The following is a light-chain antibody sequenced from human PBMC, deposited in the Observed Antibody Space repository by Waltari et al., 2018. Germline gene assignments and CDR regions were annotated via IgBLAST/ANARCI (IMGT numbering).Light chain of an antibody. V-gene: IGKV1D-8*04. J-gene: IGKJ1*01. CDR3: QQYYTFPPT. CDR1: QGISNY. Sequence: VIWMTQSPSLLSASTGDRVIISCRMSQGISNYLAWYQQKPGEAPELLIYGASTLQSGVPSRFRGSGSGTDFTRTISRLQSEDFATYYCQQYYTFPPTFGQGTKVEIK. CDR2: GAS.